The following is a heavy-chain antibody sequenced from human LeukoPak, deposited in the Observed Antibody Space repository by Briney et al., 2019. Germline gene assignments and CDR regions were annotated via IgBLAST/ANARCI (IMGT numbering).Heavy chain of an antibody. CDR3: AKGGADGSGNPRGDYYYYGMDV. CDR1: GFTFSSYA. D-gene: IGHD3-10*01. CDR2: ISGSGGST. V-gene: IGHV3-23*01. J-gene: IGHJ6*02. Sequence: GGSLRLSCAASGFTFSSYAMSWVRQAPGKGLEWVSAISGSGGSTYYADSVKGRFTISRDNSKNTLYLQMNSLRAEDTAVYYCAKGGADGSGNPRGDYYYYGMDVWGQGTTVTVSS.